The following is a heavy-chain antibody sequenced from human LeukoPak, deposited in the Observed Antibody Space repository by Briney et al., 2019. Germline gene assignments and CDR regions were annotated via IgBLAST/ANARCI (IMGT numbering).Heavy chain of an antibody. D-gene: IGHD3-10*01. Sequence: GGSLRLSCAASGFTFSNSAMHWIRQAPGKGLEWVAVISYDGNNKYYPDSVRGRFSISRDNSKNTLYLQMNSLRAEDTAVYYCARDQAEGLYYYGFFDNWGQGTLVTVSS. J-gene: IGHJ4*02. V-gene: IGHV3-30-3*01. CDR2: ISYDGNNK. CDR1: GFTFSNSA. CDR3: ARDQAEGLYYYGFFDN.